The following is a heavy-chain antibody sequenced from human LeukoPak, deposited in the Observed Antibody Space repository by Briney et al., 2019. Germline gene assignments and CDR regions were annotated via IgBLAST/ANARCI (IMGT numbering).Heavy chain of an antibody. D-gene: IGHD3-3*01. V-gene: IGHV3-33*01. CDR1: GFTFSSYG. CDR2: IWYDGSNK. CDR3: ARDFTYYDFWSGNYYYYGMDV. Sequence: GGSLRLSCAASGFTFSSYGMHWVRQAPGKGLEWVAVIWYDGSNKYYADSVKGRFTISGDNSKNTLYLQMNSLRAEDTAVYYCARDFTYYDFWSGNYYYYGMDVWGQGTTVTVSS. J-gene: IGHJ6*02.